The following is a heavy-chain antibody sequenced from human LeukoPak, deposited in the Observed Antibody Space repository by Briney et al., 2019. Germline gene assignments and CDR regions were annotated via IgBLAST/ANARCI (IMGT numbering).Heavy chain of an antibody. V-gene: IGHV5-51*01. Sequence: PGASLKISCKGSGYSFTNYWVGWVRQMPGKVLEWMGVMYPGDYDTRYSPSFQGQVTNSADKSISTAYLQWSSLKASDTAMYYCARRLGSSSWSFDYWGQGTLVTVSS. CDR1: GYSFTNYW. CDR3: ARRLGSSSWSFDY. CDR2: MYPGDYDT. D-gene: IGHD6-13*01. J-gene: IGHJ4*02.